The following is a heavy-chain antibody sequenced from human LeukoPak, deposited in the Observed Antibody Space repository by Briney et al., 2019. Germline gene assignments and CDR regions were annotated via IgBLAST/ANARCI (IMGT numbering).Heavy chain of an antibody. CDR3: ARDDTLAFTIFGVVPLTDAFDI. J-gene: IGHJ3*02. CDR1: GFTFSSCS. V-gene: IGHV3-21*01. Sequence: PGGSLRLSCAASGFTFSSCSMNWVRQAPGKGLEWVSSISSSSSYIYYADSVKGRFTISRDNAKNSLYLQMNSLRAEDTAVYYCARDDTLAFTIFGVVPLTDAFDIWGQGTMVTVSS. CDR2: ISSSSSYI. D-gene: IGHD3-3*01.